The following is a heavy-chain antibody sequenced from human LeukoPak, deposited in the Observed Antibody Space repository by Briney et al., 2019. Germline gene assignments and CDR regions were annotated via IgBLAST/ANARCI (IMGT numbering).Heavy chain of an antibody. V-gene: IGHV3-30*02. D-gene: IGHD3-10*01. CDR2: IRYDGSNK. J-gene: IGHJ6*03. CDR3: AKGLYGSGSHYQDYYYYMDV. Sequence: PGGSLRLSCAASKFTFSTYDMHWVRQAPGMGLEWVAFIRYDGSNKYYADSVKGRFTISRDNSKNTVFLQMNSLRVDDTAEYYCAKGLYGSGSHYQDYYYYMDVWGKGTTVTISS. CDR1: KFTFSTYD.